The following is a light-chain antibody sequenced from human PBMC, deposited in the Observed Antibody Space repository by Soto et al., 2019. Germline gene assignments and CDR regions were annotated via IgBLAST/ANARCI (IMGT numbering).Light chain of an antibody. V-gene: IGKV1-13*02. CDR3: QQFNSYPYT. CDR2: DAS. CDR1: QGISSA. Sequence: AIQLTQSPSSLSASVGDRVTITCRASQGISSALAWYQQKPGKAPKLLIYDASSLESGVPSRFSGSGSVTDFTLHISSLQPEDFATYYCQQFNSYPYTFGQGTKLEIK. J-gene: IGKJ2*01.